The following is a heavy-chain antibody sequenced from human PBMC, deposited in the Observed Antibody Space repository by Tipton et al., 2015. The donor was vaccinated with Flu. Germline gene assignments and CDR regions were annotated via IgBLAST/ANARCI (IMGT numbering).Heavy chain of an antibody. CDR2: VHQTGNT. CDR3: ARDPSLGMPDYFDY. J-gene: IGHJ4*02. Sequence: GLVKPSETLSLTCSVSGDSVGSDYFWGWIRQSPGMGLEWIGNVHQTGNTYYNPSLKSRVTVSVDPSMSQFSLRLTSVTAADTAVYYCARDPSLGMPDYFDYWGQGILVTASS. D-gene: IGHD2-2*01. CDR1: GDSVGSDYF. V-gene: IGHV4-38-2*02.